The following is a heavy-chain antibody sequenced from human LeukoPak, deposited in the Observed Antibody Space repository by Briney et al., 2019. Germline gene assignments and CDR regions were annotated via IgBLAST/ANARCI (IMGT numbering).Heavy chain of an antibody. CDR3: AKDSYDRSGYYYYYFAY. CDR1: GFTFSSSG. Sequence: GRSLRLSCAASGFTFSSSGMHWVRQAPGKGLEWVAVISYDGSNKYYADSVKGRFTISRDNSKNTLYLQMNSLRAGDTAVYYCAKDSYDRSGYYYYYFAYWGQGTQVTVPS. V-gene: IGHV3-30*18. CDR2: ISYDGSNK. D-gene: IGHD3-22*01. J-gene: IGHJ4*02.